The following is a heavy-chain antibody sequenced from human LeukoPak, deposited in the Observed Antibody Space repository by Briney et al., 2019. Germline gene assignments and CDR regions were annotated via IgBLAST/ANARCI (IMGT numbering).Heavy chain of an antibody. D-gene: IGHD7-27*01. J-gene: IGHJ4*02. CDR2: ITPGDGNT. CDR3: AKDGGLWVSAHWGDS. Sequence: GGSLRLSCTASGFTFSSYTMTWVRQAPGKGLKWVSTITPGDGNTYYADSVKGRFTVSRDDSKNTLYLQMNSLRAEDTAVYYCAKDGGLWVSAHWGDSWGRGTLVTVSS. CDR1: GFTFSSYT. V-gene: IGHV3-23*01.